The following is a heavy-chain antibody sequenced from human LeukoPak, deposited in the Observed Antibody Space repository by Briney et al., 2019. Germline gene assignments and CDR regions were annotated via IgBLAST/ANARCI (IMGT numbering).Heavy chain of an antibody. CDR1: GYTFTGYY. CDR3: ARGLYYYDSLGYFDY. CDR2: INPNSGGT. V-gene: IGHV1-2*06. D-gene: IGHD3-22*01. J-gene: IGHJ4*02. Sequence: ASVKVSCKASGYTFTGYYMHWVRQAPGQGLEWMGRINPNSGGTNYAQKFQGRVTITADESTSTAYMELSSLRSEDTAVYYCARGLYYYDSLGYFDYWGQGTLVTVSS.